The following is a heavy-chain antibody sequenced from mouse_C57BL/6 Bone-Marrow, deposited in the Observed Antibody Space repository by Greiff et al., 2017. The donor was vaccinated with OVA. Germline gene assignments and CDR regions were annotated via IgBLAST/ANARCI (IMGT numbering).Heavy chain of an antibody. CDR2: IYPGSGNT. Sequence: LQESGAELVRPGASVKLSCKASGYTFTDYYINWVKQRPGQGLEWIARIYPGSGNTYYTEKFKGKATLTAEKSSSTAYMQLSSLTSEDSAVYFCARSGYYYGSSYVVYFDYWGQGTTLTVSS. CDR1: GYTFTDYY. D-gene: IGHD1-1*01. J-gene: IGHJ2*01. V-gene: IGHV1-76*01. CDR3: ARSGYYYGSSYVVYFDY.